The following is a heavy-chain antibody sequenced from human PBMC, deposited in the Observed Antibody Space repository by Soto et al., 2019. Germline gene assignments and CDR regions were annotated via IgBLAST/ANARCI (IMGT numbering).Heavy chain of an antibody. J-gene: IGHJ5*02. V-gene: IGHV1-8*01. D-gene: IGHD6-13*01. Sequence: QVQMVQSGAEVKKPGASVKVSCKASGYTFTSYDINWVRQATGQGLEWMGWMNPNSGNTGYAQKFQGRVSMTRNTSISTAYMELSSLRSEDTAVYYCARERSAAGTGWFDPWGQGTLVTVSS. CDR1: GYTFTSYD. CDR2: MNPNSGNT. CDR3: ARERSAAGTGWFDP.